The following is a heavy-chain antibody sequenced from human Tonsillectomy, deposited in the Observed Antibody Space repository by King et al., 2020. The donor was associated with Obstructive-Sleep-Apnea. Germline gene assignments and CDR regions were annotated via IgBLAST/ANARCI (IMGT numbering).Heavy chain of an antibody. J-gene: IGHJ6*02. Sequence: QLVQSGGGLVQPGGSLRLSCAASGFIFSTYWMSWVRQAPGTGLEWVANIKQDGSEKYYVDSVRGRFTISRDNAKNSLYLQMNSLRAADPAVYYCARVITLLGNYGMDVWGQGTTVTVSS. CDR3: ARVITLLGNYGMDV. V-gene: IGHV3-7*03. CDR2: IKQDGSEK. D-gene: IGHD3-3*01. CDR1: GFIFSTYW.